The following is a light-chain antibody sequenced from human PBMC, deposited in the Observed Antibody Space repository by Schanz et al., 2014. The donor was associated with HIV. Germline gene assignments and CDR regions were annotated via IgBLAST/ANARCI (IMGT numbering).Light chain of an antibody. V-gene: IGKV1-39*01. J-gene: IGKJ1*01. CDR2: GAS. CDR1: QNIGGH. CDR3: QQTFTTWT. Sequence: DIQMTQSPSSLSASVGDRVTITCRASQNIGGHLNWYQQKPGRAPNALIYGASTLRDGVPSRFSGSGSGTHFTLTINGLQPEDFASYYCQQTFTTWTFGQGT.